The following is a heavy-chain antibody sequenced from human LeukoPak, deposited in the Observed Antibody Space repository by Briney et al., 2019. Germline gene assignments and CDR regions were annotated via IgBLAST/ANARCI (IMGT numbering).Heavy chain of an antibody. V-gene: IGHV3-23*01. CDR2: FSGSGGST. D-gene: IGHD4-17*01. J-gene: IGHJ4*02. CDR1: GFTFSSYA. Sequence: GGSLRLSCAASGFTFSSYAMSWVRQAPGKGLECISGFSGSGGSTYYADSVKGRFTISRDNSKNTLYLQMNSLRAEDTAVYYCARGGDYVIFDYWGQGTLVTVSS. CDR3: ARGGDYVIFDY.